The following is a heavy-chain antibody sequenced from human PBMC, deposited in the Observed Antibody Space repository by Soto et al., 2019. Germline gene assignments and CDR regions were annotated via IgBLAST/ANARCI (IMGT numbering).Heavy chain of an antibody. CDR3: ARESGGYGLFDS. Sequence: PSETLCLTCTVSGGSISNAAYSWSWIRRPPGKGREWSGYIYPSGMPFYNPSLRSRVTISIDRSNDQFSLNLKSVTAADTAVYYCARESGGYGLFDSWGQGTLVTVSS. V-gene: IGHV4-30-2*01. CDR1: GGSISNAAYS. D-gene: IGHD5-18*01. CDR2: IYPSGMP. J-gene: IGHJ4*02.